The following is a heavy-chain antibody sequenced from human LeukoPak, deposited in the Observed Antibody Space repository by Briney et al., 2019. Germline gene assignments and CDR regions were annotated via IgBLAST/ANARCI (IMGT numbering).Heavy chain of an antibody. D-gene: IGHD2-15*01. J-gene: IGHJ6*03. CDR3: AREEGYWRYYMDV. CDR1: GGSLSSYY. Sequence: SETLSLTCTVSGGSLSSYYWSWIRQTAGKGLAWIGRIYTSGSTNYNPSLKSRVTMSVDTSKNQFSLKLSSVTAADTAVYYCAREEGYWRYYMDVWGKGTTVTVSS. CDR2: IYTSGST. V-gene: IGHV4-4*07.